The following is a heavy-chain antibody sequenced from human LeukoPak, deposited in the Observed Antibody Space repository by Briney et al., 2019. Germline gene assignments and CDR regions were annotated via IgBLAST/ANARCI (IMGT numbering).Heavy chain of an antibody. CDR1: GASISDFY. CDR2: IFHTGST. V-gene: IGHV4-59*08. D-gene: IGHD3-10*01. CDR3: ARHPQEFRSDWFDP. J-gene: IGHJ5*02. Sequence: KASETLSLTCTVSGASISDFYWSWIRQSPEKGLEWLGYIFHTGSTNYNPSVKSRVTISMDTSKNQFSLRLNSKTAADTAVYYCARHPQEFRSDWFDPWGQGTLVTVSS.